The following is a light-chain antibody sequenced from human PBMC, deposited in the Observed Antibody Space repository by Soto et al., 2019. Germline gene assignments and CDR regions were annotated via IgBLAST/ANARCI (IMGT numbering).Light chain of an antibody. V-gene: IGKV3-20*01. CDR1: QSISSSY. CDR3: QMYGSTFRT. CDR2: GAS. Sequence: EIVLTQSPGTLSLSPGERATLSCRASQSISSSYLAWFQQKPGQAPRLLIYGASSRATGIPDRFSGSGSGTDFTLTISRLEPEDFAVYYCQMYGSTFRTFXQGTKVDIK. J-gene: IGKJ1*01.